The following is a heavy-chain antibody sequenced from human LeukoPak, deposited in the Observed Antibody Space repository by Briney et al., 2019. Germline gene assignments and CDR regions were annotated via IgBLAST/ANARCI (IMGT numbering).Heavy chain of an antibody. CDR3: ARDNLAAAGDDNFDF. J-gene: IGHJ3*01. CDR1: GFTLSSHA. V-gene: IGHV3-48*04. D-gene: IGHD6-13*01. CDR2: ISISSSSV. Sequence: GGSLRLSCAASGFTLSSHAMNWVRQAPGKGLEWVSYISISSSSVYYADSVKGRFTISRDNAKNSLYLQMNSLRAEDTAMYYCARDNLAAAGDDNFDFWGQGTMVTVSS.